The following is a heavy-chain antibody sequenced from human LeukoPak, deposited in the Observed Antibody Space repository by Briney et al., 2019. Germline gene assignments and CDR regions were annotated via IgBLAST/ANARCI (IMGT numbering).Heavy chain of an antibody. Sequence: GGSLRLSCAASGFTFSSYAMSWVRQAPGKGLEWVSAISGSGGSTYYADSVKGRFTISRDNSKNTLYLQMNSLRAEDTAVYYCAKVGYCSSTSCYWRGTYYFDYWGQGTLVTVS. V-gene: IGHV3-23*01. CDR3: AKVGYCSSTSCYWRGTYYFDY. D-gene: IGHD2-2*01. CDR1: GFTFSSYA. J-gene: IGHJ4*02. CDR2: ISGSGGST.